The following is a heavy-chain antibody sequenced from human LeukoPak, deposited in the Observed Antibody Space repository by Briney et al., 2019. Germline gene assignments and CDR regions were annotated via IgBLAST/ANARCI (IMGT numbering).Heavy chain of an antibody. J-gene: IGHJ4*02. Sequence: PGGSLRLSCAASGFTFSNYAMNWVRHPPGKGLEWVSAITGGGSSIYYPDSMKSRFTISRDNSKNTLYLQINSLRAEDTAVYYCAKWGDYDVLTGYYVSDYWGQETLVSVSS. CDR1: GFTFSNYA. D-gene: IGHD3-9*01. V-gene: IGHV3-23*01. CDR2: ITGGGSSI. CDR3: AKWGDYDVLTGYYVSDY.